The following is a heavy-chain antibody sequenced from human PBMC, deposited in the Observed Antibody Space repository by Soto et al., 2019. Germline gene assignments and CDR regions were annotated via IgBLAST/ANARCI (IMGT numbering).Heavy chain of an antibody. CDR3: ARVYSISGFGGIDASVK. CDR2: LSPIFGTA. Sequence: RSYSISWVRQAPGQGLEWMGGLSPIFGTANYAQKFQGRVTITADESTSTAYMELSSLRSQYMDVYYCARVYSISGFGGIDASVKWG. D-gene: IGHD2-15*01. V-gene: IGHV1-69*01. CDR1: RSYS. J-gene: IGHJ3*02.